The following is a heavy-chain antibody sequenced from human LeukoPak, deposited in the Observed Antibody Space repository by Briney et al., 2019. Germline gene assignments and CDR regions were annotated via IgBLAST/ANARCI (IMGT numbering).Heavy chain of an antibody. CDR3: AKIGRRYDFWTGYYEEEVDYMDV. D-gene: IGHD3-3*01. J-gene: IGHJ6*03. V-gene: IGHV3-23*02. Sequence: GGPLRLSCAASGFTFSNYGMSWVRQAPGKGLEWVSGISDSGGSTKYEVSVKGRFTISRDNYKDTLYLQMNSLRAEDTAVYYCAKIGRRYDFWTGYYEEEVDYMDVWGKGTTVTVSS. CDR1: GFTFSNYG. CDR2: ISDSGGST.